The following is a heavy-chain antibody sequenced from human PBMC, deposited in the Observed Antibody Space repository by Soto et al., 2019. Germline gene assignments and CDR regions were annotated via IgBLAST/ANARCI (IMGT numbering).Heavy chain of an antibody. Sequence: GTLSLTCAVYGGSFSGYYWSWIRQPPGKGLEWIGEINHSGSTNYNPSLKSRVTISVDTSKNQFSLKLSSVTAADTAVYYCARGLRWHPIDYWGQGTLVTVSS. CDR2: INHSGST. V-gene: IGHV4-34*01. CDR1: GGSFSGYY. D-gene: IGHD2-15*01. J-gene: IGHJ4*02. CDR3: ARGLRWHPIDY.